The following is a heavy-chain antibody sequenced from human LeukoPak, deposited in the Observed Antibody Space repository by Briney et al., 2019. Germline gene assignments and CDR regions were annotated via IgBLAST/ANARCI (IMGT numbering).Heavy chain of an antibody. D-gene: IGHD3-22*01. CDR1: GYTFTSYD. V-gene: IGHV1-8*03. J-gene: IGHJ4*02. CDR3: ARDWSGWITYYYDSSGYYLLDY. CDR2: MNPNSGNT. Sequence: ASVKVSCKASGYTFTSYDINWVRQATGQGLEWMGWMNPNSGNTGYAQKFQGRVTITRNTSISTAYIELSSLRSEDTAVYYCARDWSGWITYYYDSSGYYLLDYWGQGTLVTVSS.